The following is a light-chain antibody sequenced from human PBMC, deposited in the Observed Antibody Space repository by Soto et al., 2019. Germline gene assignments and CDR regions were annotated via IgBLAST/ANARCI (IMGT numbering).Light chain of an antibody. CDR3: QQYNKWPPQYT. CDR2: GAS. V-gene: IGKV3-15*01. Sequence: EIVMTQSPATLSVSPGERATLSCRASQSINSDLAWYQQKPGQAPRLLIYGASTRATDIPARISGSGSGTDFTLTISSLQSEDFAVYYCQQYNKWPPQYTFGHGTQLEIK. J-gene: IGKJ2*01. CDR1: QSINSD.